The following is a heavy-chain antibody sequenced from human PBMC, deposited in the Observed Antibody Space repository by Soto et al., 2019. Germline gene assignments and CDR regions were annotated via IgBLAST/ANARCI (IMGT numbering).Heavy chain of an antibody. Sequence: QITLKESGPTLVKPTQTLTLTCSTSGFSLIDSGVAVGWIRQPPGKALDWLALVYWDDAKRYSPSLRTRLTITLDTSKNQVVLTMTNIDPVDTATYYCVHTYADHAGYYFDFWGQGTLVTVSS. V-gene: IGHV2-5*02. CDR1: GFSLIDSGVA. J-gene: IGHJ4*02. CDR2: VYWDDAK. CDR3: VHTYADHAGYYFDF.